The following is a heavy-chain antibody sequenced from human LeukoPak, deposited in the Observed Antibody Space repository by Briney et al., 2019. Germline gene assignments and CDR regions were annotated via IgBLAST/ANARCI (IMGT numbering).Heavy chain of an antibody. CDR2: INQDGSEK. CDR3: ARDQVGPAQNRFDN. J-gene: IGHJ4*02. CDR1: GFTFSSYW. Sequence: GSLRLSCAASGFTFSSYWMSWVRQAPGKGLEWVANINQDGSEKYYVASMKGRFTISRDNSKATLYLQMKSLRDEDTAVYYCARDQVGPAQNRFDNWGQGTLVTVSS. V-gene: IGHV3-7*01. D-gene: IGHD1-26*01.